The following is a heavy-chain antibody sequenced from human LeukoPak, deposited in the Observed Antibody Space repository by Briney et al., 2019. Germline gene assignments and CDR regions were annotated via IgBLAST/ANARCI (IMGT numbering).Heavy chain of an antibody. J-gene: IGHJ6*03. Sequence: PGGSLRLSCAASGFTFSSYGMHWVRQAPGKGLEWVSAISGSGGSTYYADSVKGRFTIFRDNSKNTLYLQMNSLRAEDTAVYYCAKEDLGYCSSTSCYFSSDYYMDVWGKGTTVTVSS. D-gene: IGHD2-2*01. CDR2: ISGSGGST. CDR1: GFTFSSYG. V-gene: IGHV3-23*01. CDR3: AKEDLGYCSSTSCYFSSDYYMDV.